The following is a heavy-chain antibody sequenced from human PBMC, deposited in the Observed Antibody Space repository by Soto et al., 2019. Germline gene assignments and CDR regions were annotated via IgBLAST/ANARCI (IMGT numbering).Heavy chain of an antibody. J-gene: IGHJ5*02. CDR2: IDPSDSYA. CDR1: GYSFSSFW. CDR3: GRVRVDKAEGWFDP. V-gene: IGHV5-10-1*01. D-gene: IGHD5-18*01. Sequence: GESLKISCKVSGYSFSSFWITWVRQMPGKGLEWMGRIDPSDSYANYSPSFQGHVTFSADKSINTAYLQWSSLKASDTAMYYCGRVRVDKAEGWFDPWSQGTLVTVSS.